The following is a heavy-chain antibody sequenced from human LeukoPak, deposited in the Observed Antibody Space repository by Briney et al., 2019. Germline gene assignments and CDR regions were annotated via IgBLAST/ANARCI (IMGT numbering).Heavy chain of an antibody. CDR2: ISYDGSNK. Sequence: GRSLRLSCAASGFTFSSYGMHWVRQAPGKGLEWVAVISYDGSNKYYADSVKGRFTISRDNSKNTLYLQMSSLRAEDTAVYYCAKDHIVVVVAATPMIDYWGQGTLVTVSS. V-gene: IGHV3-30*18. CDR1: GFTFSSYG. J-gene: IGHJ4*02. CDR3: AKDHIVVVVAATPMIDY. D-gene: IGHD2-15*01.